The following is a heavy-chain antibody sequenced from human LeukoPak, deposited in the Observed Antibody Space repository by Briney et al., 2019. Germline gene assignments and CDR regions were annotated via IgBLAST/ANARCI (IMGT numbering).Heavy chain of an antibody. V-gene: IGHV3-64*01. J-gene: IGHJ2*01. CDR1: GFTFSDYA. CDR3: ARGGEVTTIVGDWYFDL. D-gene: IGHD3-22*01. Sequence: PGGSLRLSCAASGFTFSDYAMHWVRQAPGKGLEYVSAISSNGGSTYYANSVKGRFTISRDNSKNTLYLQMGSLRAEDMAVYYCARGGEVTTIVGDWYFDLWGRGTLVTVSS. CDR2: ISSNGGST.